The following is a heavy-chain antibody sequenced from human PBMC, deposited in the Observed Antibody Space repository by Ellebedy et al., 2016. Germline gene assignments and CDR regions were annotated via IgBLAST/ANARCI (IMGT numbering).Heavy chain of an antibody. V-gene: IGHV1-24*01. J-gene: IGHJ5*02. CDR2: FDPEDGET. CDR1: GYTLTELS. D-gene: IGHD6-13*01. CDR3: AREPLAAAGTSAGHWFDP. Sequence: ASVKVSCXVSGYTLTELSMHWVRQAPGKGLEWMGGFDPEDGETIYAQKFQGRVTMTEDTSTDTAYMELRSLRSDDTAVYYCAREPLAAAGTSAGHWFDPWGQGTLVTVSS.